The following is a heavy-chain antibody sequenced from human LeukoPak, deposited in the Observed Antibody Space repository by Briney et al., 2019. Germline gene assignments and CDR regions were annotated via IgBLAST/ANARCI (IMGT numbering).Heavy chain of an antibody. CDR3: ARTGGSYYSGYYFDF. V-gene: IGHV4-31*11. CDR1: GGSISSGGYS. Sequence: SETLSLTCAVSGGSISSGGYSWSWIRQPPGKGLEWIGYIYYSGSTYYNPSLKSRVSISVDTSKNQFSLKLSSVTAADTAVYYCARTGGSYYSGYYFDFWGQGTLVTVSS. CDR2: IYYSGST. D-gene: IGHD1-26*01. J-gene: IGHJ4*02.